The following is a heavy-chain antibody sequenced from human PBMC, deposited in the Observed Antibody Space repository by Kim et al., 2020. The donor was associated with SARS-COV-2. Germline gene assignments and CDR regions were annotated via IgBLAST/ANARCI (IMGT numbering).Heavy chain of an antibody. CDR1: GFSFTYAW. Sequence: GGSLRLSCVVSGFSFTYAWMSWVRQAPGKGLEWVGRIRSKRDGGTTEYAAPVKGRFTISRDDSKNTLFLQMNSLKNEDTAVYYCVTDQGGYDLPDYLGQG. D-gene: IGHD5-12*01. J-gene: IGHJ4*02. V-gene: IGHV3-15*01. CDR2: IRSKRDGGTT. CDR3: VTDQGGYDLPDY.